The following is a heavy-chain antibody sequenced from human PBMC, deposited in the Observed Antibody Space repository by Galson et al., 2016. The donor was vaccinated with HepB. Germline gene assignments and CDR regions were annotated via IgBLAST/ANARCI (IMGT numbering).Heavy chain of an antibody. CDR2: INLDGSEK. J-gene: IGHJ3*01. Sequence: SLRLSCAASGFTFSDYWMTWVRQAPGKGLEWVANINLDGSEKNYVESVRGRFTISRNKAKKSVHLLLNSLRAEDTSRYYCTNRWDSFDVWGQGTMVTVSS. V-gene: IGHV3-7*01. CDR3: TNRWDSFDV. CDR1: GFTFSDYW. D-gene: IGHD1-14*01.